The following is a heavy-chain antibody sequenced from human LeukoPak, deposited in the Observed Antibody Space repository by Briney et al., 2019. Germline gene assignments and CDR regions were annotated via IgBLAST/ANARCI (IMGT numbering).Heavy chain of an antibody. V-gene: IGHV4-30-4*08. J-gene: IGHJ4*02. CDR2: IYYSGST. D-gene: IGHD6-19*01. CDR1: GGSIISSAYD. Sequence: ASQTLSLTCTVSGGSIISSAYDWSWIRQPPGKGLEWIGYIYYSGSTYYNPSLKSRVTISLDTSKNQFSLKLSSVTAADTAVYYCVRTEVSSGSEDYWGQGTLVTVSS. CDR3: VRTEVSSGSEDY.